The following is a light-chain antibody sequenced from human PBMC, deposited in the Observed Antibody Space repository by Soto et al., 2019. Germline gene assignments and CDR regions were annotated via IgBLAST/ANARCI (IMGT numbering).Light chain of an antibody. CDR3: QQYGSSLPIT. CDR2: GAS. V-gene: IGKV3-20*01. Sequence: EIVLTQSAGTVSLSPGERATLSCRASQSVSSSYLAWYQQKPGQAPRLLIYGASSRATGIPDRFSGSGSGTDFTLTISRLEPEDFAVYYCQQYGSSLPITFGQGTRLEIK. CDR1: QSVSSSY. J-gene: IGKJ5*01.